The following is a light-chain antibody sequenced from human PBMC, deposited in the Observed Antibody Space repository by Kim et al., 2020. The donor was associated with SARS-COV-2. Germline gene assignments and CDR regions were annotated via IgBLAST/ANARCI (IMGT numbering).Light chain of an antibody. V-gene: IGLV1-44*01. CDR1: RADIGDND. J-gene: IGLJ3*02. CDR2: DNN. Sequence: GQRVAISVARSRADIGDNDENWCQQVPGSAPNRLIDDNNQRASGLRARFSGSKSATSASRAISDLQSEDEADYYCATWDDGLNGWVFGGGTQLTVL. CDR3: ATWDDGLNGWV.